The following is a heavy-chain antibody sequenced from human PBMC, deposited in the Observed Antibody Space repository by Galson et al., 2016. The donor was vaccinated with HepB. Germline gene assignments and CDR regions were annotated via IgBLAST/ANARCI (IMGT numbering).Heavy chain of an antibody. CDR2: ISMSGGSR. D-gene: IGHD3-16*01. V-gene: IGHV3-23*01. CDR3: VRGSTAPDV. Sequence: SLRLSCAASGFTFSSYGKTWVRQAPGKGLEDVSSISMSGGSRDYAESVKGRFTISRDNSRSTLFLQMNSLRAEDTGVYYCVRGSTAPDVWGKGTTVTVSS. J-gene: IGHJ6*04. CDR1: GFTFSSYG.